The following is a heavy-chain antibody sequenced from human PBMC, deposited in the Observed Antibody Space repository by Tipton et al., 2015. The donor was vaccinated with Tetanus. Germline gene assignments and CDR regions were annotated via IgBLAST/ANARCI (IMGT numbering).Heavy chain of an antibody. CDR2: VTWDGGST. Sequence: LRLSCVASGFTFEDHTMHWVRQAPGKGLEWVAVVTWDGGSTFYAGSVQGRFTISRDNSKNSLFLQMSSLRTEDTALYYCVRETNGFDSWGQGTPVTVSS. CDR1: GFTFEDHT. V-gene: IGHV3-43*01. D-gene: IGHD1-26*01. J-gene: IGHJ5*01. CDR3: VRETNGFDS.